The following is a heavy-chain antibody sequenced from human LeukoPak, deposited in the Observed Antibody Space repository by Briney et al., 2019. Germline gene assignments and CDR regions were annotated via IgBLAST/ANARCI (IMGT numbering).Heavy chain of an antibody. CDR3: ARGGNIGAVLTA. Sequence: ASVKVSCKVSGTTFMSNDINWVRQATGQGLEWMGWMNPNNGNTGYAPKFQGRVTMTRNTSIPTAYMGLSSLTSEDTAVYYCARGGNIGAVLTAWGQGPLVTVSS. V-gene: IGHV1-8*01. CDR1: GTTFMSND. CDR2: MNPNNGNT. D-gene: IGHD6-13*01. J-gene: IGHJ4*02.